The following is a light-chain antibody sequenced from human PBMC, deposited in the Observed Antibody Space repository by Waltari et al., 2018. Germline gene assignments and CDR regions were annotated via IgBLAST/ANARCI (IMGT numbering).Light chain of an antibody. CDR2: YDN. V-gene: IGLV3-21*04. CDR1: NIGSKS. J-gene: IGLJ2*01. Sequence: SFVLTQPPSVSVAPGKTARITCGGNNIGSKSVHWYQQKPGQAPVLVIYYDNDRPSGLPGRFSGSNSGNTATLTITRVEAGDEAAYYCQLWDSSSDHVLFGGGTKLTVL. CDR3: QLWDSSSDHVL.